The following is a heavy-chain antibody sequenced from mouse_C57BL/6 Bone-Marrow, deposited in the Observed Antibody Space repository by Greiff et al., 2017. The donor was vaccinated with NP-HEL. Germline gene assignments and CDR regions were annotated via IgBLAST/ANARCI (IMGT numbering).Heavy chain of an antibody. CDR1: GYTFTDYY. CDR2: INPYNGGT. D-gene: IGHD1-1*01. J-gene: IGHJ2*01. V-gene: IGHV1-19*01. Sequence: EVQLQQSGPVLVKPGASVKMSCKASGYTFTDYYMNWVKQSHGKSLEWIGVINPYNGGTSYNQKFKGKATLTVDKSSSTAYMELNSLTSEDSAVYYCAIPIITTVGAYYFDYWGQGTTLTVSS. CDR3: AIPIITTVGAYYFDY.